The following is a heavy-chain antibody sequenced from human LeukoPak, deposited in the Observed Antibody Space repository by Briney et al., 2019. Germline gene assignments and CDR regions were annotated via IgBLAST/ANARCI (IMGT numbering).Heavy chain of an antibody. CDR1: GGSINSHNYY. V-gene: IGHV4-39*01. CDR2: IYYSGST. CDR3: ARRSSSWDCFDY. D-gene: IGHD6-13*01. Sequence: SETLSLTCTVSGGSINSHNYYWGWIRQPPGKGLECIGSIYYSGSTYYNPSLESRVTISVDTSKNQFSLKLSSVTAADTAMYYCARRSSSWDCFDYWGQGTLVTVSS. J-gene: IGHJ4*02.